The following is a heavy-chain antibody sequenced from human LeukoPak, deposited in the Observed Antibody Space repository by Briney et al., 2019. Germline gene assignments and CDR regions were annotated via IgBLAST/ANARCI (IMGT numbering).Heavy chain of an antibody. CDR1: GFTFSSYW. V-gene: IGHV3-7*03. J-gene: IGHJ6*02. CDR3: ARGGGLDV. D-gene: IGHD3-16*01. Sequence: GGSLRLSCAASGFTFSSYWMNWARQAPGKRLEWVASINHNGNVNYYVDSVKGRSTISRDNAKNSLYLQMSNLRAEDTAVYFCARGGGLDVWGQGATVTVSS. CDR2: INHNGNVN.